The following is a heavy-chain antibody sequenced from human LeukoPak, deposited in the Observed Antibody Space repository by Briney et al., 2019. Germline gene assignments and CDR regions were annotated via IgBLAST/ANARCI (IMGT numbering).Heavy chain of an antibody. Sequence: PSETLSLTCTVSGGSISSYYWSWIRQPPGKGLEWIGYIYNSGSTNYNPSLKSRVTISVDTSKNQFSLKLSSVTAADTAVYYCASARTTFGIVGGTYYFDYWGQGTLVNVSS. CDR2: IYNSGST. V-gene: IGHV4-59*08. J-gene: IGHJ4*02. CDR1: GGSISSYY. CDR3: ASARTTFGIVGGTYYFDY. D-gene: IGHD1-26*01.